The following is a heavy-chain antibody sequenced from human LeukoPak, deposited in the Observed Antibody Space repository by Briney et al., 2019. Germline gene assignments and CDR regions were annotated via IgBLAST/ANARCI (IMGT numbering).Heavy chain of an antibody. CDR3: ARVPFTSSLGDYFDY. CDR2: IYSGGRT. CDR1: GFTTSGNY. V-gene: IGHV3-66*01. Sequence: EPGGSLRLSCAASGFTTSGNYITWVRQAPGKGLQWASAIYSGGRTKYADSVKGRFSISRDNSNDTVYLQLNSLRTEDTAVYFCARVPFTSSLGDYFDYWGQGTLVTVSS. J-gene: IGHJ4*02. D-gene: IGHD6-13*01.